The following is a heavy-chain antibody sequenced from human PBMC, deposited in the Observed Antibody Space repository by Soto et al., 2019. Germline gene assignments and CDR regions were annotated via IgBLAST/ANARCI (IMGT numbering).Heavy chain of an antibody. Sequence: SETLSLTCTVSGGSISSDYWSWIRQPPGKGLEWIGYIYYSGSTNYNPSLKSRVTISVDTSKNQFSLKLSSVTAADTAVYYCARAVLPATAPFDYWGQGTLVTVSS. CDR1: GGSISSDY. D-gene: IGHD2-2*01. J-gene: IGHJ4*02. V-gene: IGHV4-59*08. CDR3: ARAVLPATAPFDY. CDR2: IYYSGST.